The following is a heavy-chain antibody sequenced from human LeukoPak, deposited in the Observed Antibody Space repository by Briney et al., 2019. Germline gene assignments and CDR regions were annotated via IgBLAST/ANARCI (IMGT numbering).Heavy chain of an antibody. J-gene: IGHJ4*02. CDR1: GFTFTNYA. CDR2: ISGSGGST. CDR3: AKGRDRQDY. V-gene: IGHV3-23*01. D-gene: IGHD2-21*02. Sequence: GGSLRLSCAASGFTFTNYAMNWVRQAPGKGLEWVSAISGSGGSTYYADSVKGRFTISRDNSKNTLYLQMNSLRAEDTAVYYCAKGRDRQDYWGQGTLVTVSS.